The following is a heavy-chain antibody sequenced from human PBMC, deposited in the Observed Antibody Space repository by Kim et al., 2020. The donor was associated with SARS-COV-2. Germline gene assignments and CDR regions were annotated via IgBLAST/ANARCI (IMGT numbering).Heavy chain of an antibody. CDR1: GFSFSSYG. D-gene: IGHD2-2*01. Sequence: GGSLRLSCTASGFSFSSYGMHWVRQAPGKGLEWVAVISYDGRNKYYADSVKGRFTISREHSQKTLYLQMNSLRAEDTALYYCAKAHCSTISCYPWFDPRGQGTLVTVSS. CDR3: AKAHCSTISCYPWFDP. V-gene: IGHV3-30*18. CDR2: ISYDGRNK. J-gene: IGHJ5*02.